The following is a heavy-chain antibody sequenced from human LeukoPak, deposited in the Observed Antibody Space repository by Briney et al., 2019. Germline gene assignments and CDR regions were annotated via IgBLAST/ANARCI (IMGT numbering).Heavy chain of an antibody. J-gene: IGHJ4*02. CDR2: IYYSGSI. Sequence: SETLSLTCTVSGGSISSYYWSWIRQPPGKGLEWIGYIYYSGSINYNPSLKSRVTISVDTSKNQFSLKLSSVTAADTAVYYCARGVVGGYDSANWGQGTLVTVSS. V-gene: IGHV4-59*01. CDR3: ARGVVGGYDSAN. D-gene: IGHD5-12*01. CDR1: GGSISSYY.